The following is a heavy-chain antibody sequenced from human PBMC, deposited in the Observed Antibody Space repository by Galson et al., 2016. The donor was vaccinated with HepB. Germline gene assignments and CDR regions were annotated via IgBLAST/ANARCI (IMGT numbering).Heavy chain of an antibody. Sequence: SLRLSCAASGFTFSDHYIDWVRQAPGTGLEWVGRSRDKAHRYTTEYAASVKGRFAISRDGSENSLSLQMNSLSDDDMALYYCARDRPYYEDSYYYGMDVWGQGTTVTVSS. CDR1: GFTFSDHY. D-gene: IGHD3-3*01. CDR2: SRDKAHRYTT. J-gene: IGHJ6*02. CDR3: ARDRPYYEDSYYYGMDV. V-gene: IGHV3-72*01.